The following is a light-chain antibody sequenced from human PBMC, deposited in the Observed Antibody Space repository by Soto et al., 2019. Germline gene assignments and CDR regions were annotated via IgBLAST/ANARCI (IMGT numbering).Light chain of an antibody. CDR1: SGHTTYV. Sequence: QPVLAQSPSASASLGGSVRLTCTLSSGHTTYVIAWHQQQAEKAPRYLMKVNSDGSYIKGDGIPDRFSGSSSGAERYLTTSSLQSEDEGDYSCQTWGNEIRAFGGVTELTV. CDR2: VNSDGSY. CDR3: QTWGNEIRA. J-gene: IGLJ3*02. V-gene: IGLV4-69*01.